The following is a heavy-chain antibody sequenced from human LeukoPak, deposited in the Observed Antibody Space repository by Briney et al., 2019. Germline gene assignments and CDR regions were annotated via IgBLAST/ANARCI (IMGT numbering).Heavy chain of an antibody. CDR1: GGSFSGYY. Sequence: PSETLSLTCAVYGGSFSGYYWSWIRQPPGKGLEWIGEINHSGSTNYNPSLKSRVTISVDTSKNQFSLKLSSVTAADTAVYYCARRWIRYFDWSLTADAFDIWGQGTMVTVSS. CDR2: INHSGST. V-gene: IGHV4-34*01. J-gene: IGHJ3*02. CDR3: ARRWIRYFDWSLTADAFDI. D-gene: IGHD3-9*01.